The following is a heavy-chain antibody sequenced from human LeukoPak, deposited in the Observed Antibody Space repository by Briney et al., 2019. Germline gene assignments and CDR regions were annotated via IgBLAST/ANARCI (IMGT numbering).Heavy chain of an antibody. J-gene: IGHJ6*04. D-gene: IGHD3-10*01. CDR3: ARCNDGCWLSDYYYYYGMDV. V-gene: IGHV4-34*01. Sequence: SETLSLTCAVYGGSFSGYYWSWIRQPPGKGLEWIGEINHSGSTNYNPSLKSRVTISVDTSKNQFSLKLSSVTAADTAVYYCARCNDGCWLSDYYYYYGMDVWGKGTTVTVSS. CDR1: GGSFSGYY. CDR2: INHSGST.